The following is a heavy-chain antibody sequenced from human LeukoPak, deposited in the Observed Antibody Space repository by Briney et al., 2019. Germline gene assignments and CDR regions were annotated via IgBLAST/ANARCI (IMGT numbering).Heavy chain of an antibody. CDR1: GYTFTSYA. Sequence: AAVKVSCKASGYTFTSYAMNWVRQAPGQGLEWMGWINTNTGNPTYAQGFTGRFVFSLDTSVSTAYLQISSLKAEDTAVYYCAREDIVVVPAAAVRGFDPWGQGTLVTVSS. CDR3: AREDIVVVPAAAVRGFDP. D-gene: IGHD2-2*01. J-gene: IGHJ5*02. V-gene: IGHV7-4-1*02. CDR2: INTNTGNP.